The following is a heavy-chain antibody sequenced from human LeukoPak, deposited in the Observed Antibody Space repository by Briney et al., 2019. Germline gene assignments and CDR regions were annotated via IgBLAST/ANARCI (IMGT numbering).Heavy chain of an antibody. D-gene: IGHD1-26*01. CDR3: ARGENSGSYFTIGNAFDI. CDR1: GFTFTTYS. Sequence: GGSLRLSCEASGFTFTTYSMTWVRQAPGKGLEWVSIISSGSSAIFSADSVKGRFTISRDNAKNSLYLQMNSLRAEDTALYYCARGENSGSYFTIGNAFDIWGQGTMVTVSS. J-gene: IGHJ3*02. V-gene: IGHV3-48*04. CDR2: ISSGSSAI.